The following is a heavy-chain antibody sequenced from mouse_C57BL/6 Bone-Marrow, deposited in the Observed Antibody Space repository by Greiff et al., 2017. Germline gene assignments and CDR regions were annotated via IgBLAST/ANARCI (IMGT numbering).Heavy chain of an antibody. CDR2: IFPGSGST. CDR3: SRSPYYYGSRYYAMDY. CDR1: GYTFTDYY. D-gene: IGHD1-1*01. V-gene: IGHV1-75*01. J-gene: IGHJ4*01. Sequence: QVQLKESGPELVKPGASVKISCKASGYTFTDYYINWVKQRPGQGLGWIGWIFPGSGSTYYNEKFKGKATLTVDKSSSTAYMLLSSLTSEDSAVYFCSRSPYYYGSRYYAMDYWGQGTSVTVSS.